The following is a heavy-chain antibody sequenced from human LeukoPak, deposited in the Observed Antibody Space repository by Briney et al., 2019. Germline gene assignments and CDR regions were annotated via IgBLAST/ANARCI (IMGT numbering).Heavy chain of an antibody. V-gene: IGHV1-69*13. CDR2: IIPIFGTA. CDR3: AIPNRAYDSSGYYFDY. J-gene: IGHJ4*02. CDR1: GYTFTSYY. D-gene: IGHD3-22*01. Sequence: ASVKVSCKASGYTFTSYYMHWVRQAPGQGLEWMGGIIPIFGTANYAQKFQGRVTITADESTSTAYMELSSLRSEDTAVYYCAIPNRAYDSSGYYFDYWGQGTLVTVSS.